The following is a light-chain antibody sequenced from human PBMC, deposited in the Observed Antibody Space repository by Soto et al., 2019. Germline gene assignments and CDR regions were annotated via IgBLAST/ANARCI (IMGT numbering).Light chain of an antibody. Sequence: QSALTQPPSASGSPGQSVTISCTGTSSDVGGYNYVSWYQQHPGKAPKLMIYEVSKRPSGVPDRFSGSKSGNTASLTVSGLQAEDEDDYYCSSYAGSNNFRYVFGTGTKVTVL. J-gene: IGLJ1*01. CDR3: SSYAGSNNFRYV. CDR2: EVS. CDR1: SSDVGGYNY. V-gene: IGLV2-8*01.